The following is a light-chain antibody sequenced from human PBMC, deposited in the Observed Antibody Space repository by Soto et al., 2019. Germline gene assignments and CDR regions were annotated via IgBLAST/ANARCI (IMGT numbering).Light chain of an antibody. V-gene: IGKV1-5*03. CDR2: KAS. CDR1: QRISSW. J-gene: IGKJ1*01. CDR3: QQYNSYSGT. Sequence: DIQMTQSPSTLSASVGYRVTITCRASQRISSWLAWCQQKPGKAPKLLIYKASSLESGVPSRFRGSGSGTEFTLTISSLQPDDFATYYCQQYNSYSGTFGQGTKVDI.